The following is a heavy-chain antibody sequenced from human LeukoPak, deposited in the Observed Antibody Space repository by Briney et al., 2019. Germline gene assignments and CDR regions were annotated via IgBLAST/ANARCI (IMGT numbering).Heavy chain of an antibody. CDR2: ISYDGSNK. V-gene: IGHV3-30-3*01. Sequence: PGRSLRLSCAASGFTFSSYAMHWVRQAPGKGLEWVAVISYDGSNKYYADSVKGRFTISRDNSKNTLYLQMNSLRAEDTAVYYCARGQQWLVRDYWGQGTLVTVSS. J-gene: IGHJ4*02. CDR3: ARGQQWLVRDY. D-gene: IGHD6-19*01. CDR1: GFTFSSYA.